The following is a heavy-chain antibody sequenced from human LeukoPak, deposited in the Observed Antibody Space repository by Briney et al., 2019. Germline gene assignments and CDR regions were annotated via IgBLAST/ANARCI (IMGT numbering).Heavy chain of an antibody. D-gene: IGHD2-21*02. CDR2: INPNSGGT. CDR1: GYTFTDYY. CDR3: ARDCGGDCYHHDY. Sequence: ASVKVSCKASGYTFTDYYIHWVRQAPGQGLEWMGRINPNSGGTNYAQKFQGRVTMTRDTSISTAYMELSRLGSDDTAVYYCARDCGGDCYHHDYWGQGTLVTVSS. V-gene: IGHV1-2*06. J-gene: IGHJ4*02.